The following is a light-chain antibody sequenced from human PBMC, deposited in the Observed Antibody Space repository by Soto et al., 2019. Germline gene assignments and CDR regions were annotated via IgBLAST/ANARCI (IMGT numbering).Light chain of an antibody. CDR3: SSYTSSSTPYV. CDR2: GVS. CDR1: SSDVGGYNY. V-gene: IGLV2-14*01. J-gene: IGLJ1*01. Sequence: ALTQPASVSGSPGQSITISCTGTSSDVGGYNYVSWYQQHPGKAPKLMIYGVSNRPSGVSNRFSGSKSGNTASLTIFGLQAEDEADYYCSSYTSSSTPYVFGTGTKVTVL.